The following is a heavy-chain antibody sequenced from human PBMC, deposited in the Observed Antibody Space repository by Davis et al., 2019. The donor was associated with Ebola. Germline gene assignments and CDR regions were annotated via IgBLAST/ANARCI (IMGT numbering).Heavy chain of an antibody. D-gene: IGHD1-26*01. V-gene: IGHV1-8*01. J-gene: IGHJ4*02. Sequence: ASVQVSCKASGYTFTSYDINWVRQATGQGLEWMGWMNPNSGNTGYAQKFQGRITMTRNISISTAYMELNSLRSEDTAVYYCARRVGARSGFDYWGQGTLVTVSS. CDR1: GYTFTSYD. CDR2: MNPNSGNT. CDR3: ARRVGARSGFDY.